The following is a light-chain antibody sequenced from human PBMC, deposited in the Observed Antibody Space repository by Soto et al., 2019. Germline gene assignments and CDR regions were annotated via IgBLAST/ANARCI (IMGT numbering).Light chain of an antibody. CDR3: DSYTSSRAYV. CDR1: SSDVGGYNY. CDR2: EVS. J-gene: IGLJ1*01. V-gene: IGLV2-14*01. Sequence: QSALTQPASVSGSPGQSITISCTGTSSDVGGYNYVSWYQQQSGKAPKLIIHEVSNRPSGVSNRFSGSKSGNTASLTISGXQAEDEADYYCDSYTSSRAYVFGIGTKVT.